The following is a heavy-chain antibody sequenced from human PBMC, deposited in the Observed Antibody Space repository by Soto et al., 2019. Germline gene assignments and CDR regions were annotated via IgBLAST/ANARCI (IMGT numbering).Heavy chain of an antibody. Sequence: EVQLVESGGGLVQPGGSLRLSCAGSGFTFSNYWMHWVRQAPGKGLEWVSRIDHDGPTDYADSVRGRFTISRDNAEKTLYLQMNSLRTEGTAVYYCVRDSHGDYWGQGTLVTVSS. CDR2: IDHDGPT. J-gene: IGHJ4*02. V-gene: IGHV3-74*01. CDR3: VRDSHGDY. CDR1: GFTFSNYW.